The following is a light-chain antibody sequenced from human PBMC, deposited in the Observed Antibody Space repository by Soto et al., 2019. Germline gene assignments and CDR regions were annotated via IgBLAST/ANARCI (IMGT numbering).Light chain of an antibody. CDR1: HSVSSSY. CDR2: DAS. J-gene: IGKJ3*01. Sequence: IVLTQSPGTLSLSQGERATLSCRASHSVSSSYLASYKQKPGQAPRLLIYDASRATGIPDRFSGSGSGTAFTLTIASLEPAEFAVYYCQHYCTSALFGTGTKVYI. CDR3: QHYCTSAL. V-gene: IGKV3-20*01.